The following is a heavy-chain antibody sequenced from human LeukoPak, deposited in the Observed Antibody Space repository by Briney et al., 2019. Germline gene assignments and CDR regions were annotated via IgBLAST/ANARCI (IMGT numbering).Heavy chain of an antibody. Sequence: ASVTVSCKASGYTFTGYYMHWVRQAPGQGLEWMGRINPNSGGTNYAQKFQGRVTMTRDTSISTAYMELSRLRSDDTAVYYCARRQTRSSYFDYWGQGTLVTVSS. CDR2: INPNSGGT. D-gene: IGHD1-1*01. V-gene: IGHV1-2*06. J-gene: IGHJ4*02. CDR1: GYTFTGYY. CDR3: ARRQTRSSYFDY.